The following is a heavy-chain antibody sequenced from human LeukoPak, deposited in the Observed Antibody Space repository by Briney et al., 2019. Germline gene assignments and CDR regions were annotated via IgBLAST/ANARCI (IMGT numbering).Heavy chain of an antibody. V-gene: IGHV4-39*01. CDR3: ARQDYDSSGYYSLNYFDY. J-gene: IGHJ4*02. D-gene: IGHD3-22*01. Sequence: PSETLSLTCTVSGGSISSNSYYWGWIRQPQGKGLEWIVSIYYSGSTYYNPSLKSRVTISVDTSKNQFSLKLSSVTAADTAVYYCARQDYDSSGYYSLNYFDYWGQGTLVTVSS. CDR1: GGSISSNSYY. CDR2: IYYSGST.